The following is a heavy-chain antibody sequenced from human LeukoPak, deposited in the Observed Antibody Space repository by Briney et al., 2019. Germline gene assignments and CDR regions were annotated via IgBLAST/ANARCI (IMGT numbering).Heavy chain of an antibody. D-gene: IGHD1-26*01. Sequence: GESLQISCQGSGSIFTSYWIGWVRQVPGKGLEWMGVIYPGDSDTRYSPSFQGQVTISADKSISTAYLQWSSLKASDTAMYYCARWGGGELHWFDPWGQGTLVTVSS. J-gene: IGHJ5*02. CDR2: IYPGDSDT. V-gene: IGHV5-51*01. CDR3: ARWGGGELHWFDP. CDR1: GSIFTSYW.